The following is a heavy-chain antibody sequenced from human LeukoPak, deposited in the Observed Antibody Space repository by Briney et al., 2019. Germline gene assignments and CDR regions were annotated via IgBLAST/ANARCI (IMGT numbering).Heavy chain of an antibody. D-gene: IGHD6-13*01. CDR2: IYYSGST. CDR1: AGSISIYY. V-gene: IGHV4-59*08. Sequence: PSATLSLTRTVAAGSISIYYRTWIRQPPGKGLEWIGYIYYSGSTNSIPFLKSRVTMSVDTSKNQFSLKLNSVTAADTAVYYCARRVRGSNGMDVWGQGTTVTVSS. J-gene: IGHJ6*02. CDR3: ARRVRGSNGMDV.